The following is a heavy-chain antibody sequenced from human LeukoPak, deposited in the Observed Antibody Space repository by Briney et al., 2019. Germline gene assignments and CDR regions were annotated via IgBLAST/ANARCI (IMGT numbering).Heavy chain of an antibody. D-gene: IGHD2-15*01. Sequence: ASVKVSCKASGYTFTGYYMHWVRQAPGQGLEWMGRINPNSGGTNYAQKFQGRVTMTRDTSISTAYMELSRLGSDDTAVYYCARGYCSGGSCYGDAFDIWGQGTMVTVSS. CDR2: INPNSGGT. CDR1: GYTFTGYY. CDR3: ARGYCSGGSCYGDAFDI. V-gene: IGHV1-2*06. J-gene: IGHJ3*02.